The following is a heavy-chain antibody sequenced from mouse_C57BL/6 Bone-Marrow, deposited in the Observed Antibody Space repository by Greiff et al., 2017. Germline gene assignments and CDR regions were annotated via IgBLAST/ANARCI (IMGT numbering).Heavy chain of an antibody. Sequence: QVQLQQPGTELVKPGASVKLSCKASGYTFTSYWMHWVKQRPGQGLEWIGNINPSNGGTKYNEKFKRKATLNVDKSSSTAYMQLSRLTSEDSAVYYCAREEITTVVDMDYWGQGTSVTVSS. CDR2: INPSNGGT. CDR3: AREEITTVVDMDY. CDR1: GYTFTSYW. V-gene: IGHV1-53*01. D-gene: IGHD1-1*01. J-gene: IGHJ4*01.